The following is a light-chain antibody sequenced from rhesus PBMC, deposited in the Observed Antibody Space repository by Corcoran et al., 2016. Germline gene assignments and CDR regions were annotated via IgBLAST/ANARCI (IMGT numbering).Light chain of an antibody. V-gene: IGKV1-37*01. CDR3: QQYNNDPLT. CDR1: QDISSY. Sequence: DVQMTQSPSSLSASVGDRVTITCRASQDISSYLAWYQQKPGKAPEPLLYYASTLGPGVPSRGSGSGSRTELTLTISSLQPEDFATYYCQQYNNDPLTFGPGTKLDIK. CDR2: YAS. J-gene: IGKJ3*01.